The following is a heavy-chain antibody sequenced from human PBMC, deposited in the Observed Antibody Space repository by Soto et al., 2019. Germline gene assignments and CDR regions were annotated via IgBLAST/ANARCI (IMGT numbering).Heavy chain of an antibody. CDR3: AKGFYDISGYVIDY. V-gene: IGHV3-23*01. Sequence: GGSLRLSCAASGFTFNSYGMNWVRQAPGKGLEWVAGVSAGGGDTSYADSVKGRFTISRDNSKDTLYLQMNSLRAEDTAVYYCAKGFYDISGYVIDYWGQGTLVTVSS. CDR1: GFTFNSYG. D-gene: IGHD3-22*01. J-gene: IGHJ4*02. CDR2: VSAGGGDT.